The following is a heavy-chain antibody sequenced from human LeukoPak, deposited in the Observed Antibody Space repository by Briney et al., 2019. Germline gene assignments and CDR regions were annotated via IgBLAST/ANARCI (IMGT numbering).Heavy chain of an antibody. J-gene: IGHJ4*02. Sequence: SRTLSLTCAISGDNVPSNIAAWNWTRQSPSRGLEWLGRTYYRSRWYYDYALSVRSRITINPDTSKNQFSLQLNSVTPEDTAVYYCARDVSWRIDYWGQGTLVAVSS. CDR2: TYYRSRWYY. CDR1: GDNVPSNIAA. D-gene: IGHD6-13*01. V-gene: IGHV6-1*01. CDR3: ARDVSWRIDY.